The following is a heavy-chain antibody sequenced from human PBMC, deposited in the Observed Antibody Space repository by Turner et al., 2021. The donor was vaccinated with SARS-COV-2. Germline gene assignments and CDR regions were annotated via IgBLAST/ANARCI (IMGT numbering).Heavy chain of an antibody. V-gene: IGHV4-39*01. CDR2: SYYSGSA. D-gene: IGHD5-18*01. CDR1: GGSISSSSYY. CDR3: ARLMDTAMDYYGTDV. Sequence: QLQLQESGPGLVKPSETLSPTCTVSGGSISSSSYYWGWIRQPPGKGLEWIGNSYYSGSAYYNPSLKSRVTISVDPSKNQFSLKLTSVTAADTAVYYCARLMDTAMDYYGTDVWGQGTTVTVSS. J-gene: IGHJ6*02.